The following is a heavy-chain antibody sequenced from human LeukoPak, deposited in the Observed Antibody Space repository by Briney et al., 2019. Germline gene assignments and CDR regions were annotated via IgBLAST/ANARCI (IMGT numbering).Heavy chain of an antibody. D-gene: IGHD5-18*01. CDR1: GGSFSGYY. J-gene: IGHJ5*02. V-gene: IGHV4-34*01. CDR2: INHSGST. Sequence: PSETLSLTCAVYGGSFSGYYWSWIRQPPGKGLEWIGEINHSGSTNYNPSLKGRVTISVDTSKNQFSLKLSSVTAADTAVYYCAKDQDSYGRTWFDPWGQGTLVTVSS. CDR3: AKDQDSYGRTWFDP.